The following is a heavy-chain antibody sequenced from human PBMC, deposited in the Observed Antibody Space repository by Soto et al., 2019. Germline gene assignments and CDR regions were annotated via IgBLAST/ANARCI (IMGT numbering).Heavy chain of an antibody. J-gene: IGHJ4*02. CDR2: ISYDGSNK. CDR3: ARGPSSLTRFDY. V-gene: IGHV3-30*04. CDR1: GFTFSSYA. D-gene: IGHD2-2*01. Sequence: QVQLVESGGGVVQPGRSLRLSCAASGFTFSSYAMHWVRQAPGKGLEWVAVISYDGSNKYYADAVKGQFTISRYNSKNTQYLQMNSLRAEDTAVYYCARGPSSLTRFDYWGQGTLVTVSS.